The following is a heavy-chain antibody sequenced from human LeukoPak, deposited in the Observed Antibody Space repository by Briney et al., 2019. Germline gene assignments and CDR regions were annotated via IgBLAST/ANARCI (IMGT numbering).Heavy chain of an antibody. J-gene: IGHJ2*01. V-gene: IGHV3-30-3*01. CDR1: GFTFSSYA. Sequence: GGSLRLSCAASGFTFSSYAMHWVRQAPGKGLEWVAVISYDGSNKYYADSVKGRFTISRDNSKNTLYLQMNSLRAEDTAVYYCARDQQITTEEWYWYFDLWGRGTLVTVSS. CDR3: ARDQQITTEEWYWYFDL. CDR2: ISYDGSNK. D-gene: IGHD3-3*01.